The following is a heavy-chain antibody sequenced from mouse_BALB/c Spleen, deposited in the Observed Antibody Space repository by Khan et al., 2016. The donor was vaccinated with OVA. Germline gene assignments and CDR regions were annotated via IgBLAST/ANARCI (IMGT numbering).Heavy chain of an antibody. Sequence: VQLKQSGPGLVKPSQSLSLTCTVTGYSINSEYTWNWIRQFPGNKLEWMGFISYSGNTRYNPSLKSRISITRDTSKNQFFLQLNSVTSEDTATYYGTRTDYYDYAPFPYWGQGTLVTVSA. V-gene: IGHV3-2*02. CDR1: GYSINSEYT. J-gene: IGHJ3*01. D-gene: IGHD2-4*01. CDR3: TRTDYYDYAPFPY. CDR2: ISYSGNT.